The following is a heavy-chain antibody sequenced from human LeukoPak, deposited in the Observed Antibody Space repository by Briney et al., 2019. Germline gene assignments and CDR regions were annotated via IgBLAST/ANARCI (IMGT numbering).Heavy chain of an antibody. CDR2: ISSSGSDK. CDR1: GFPFSDQE. Sequence: GGSLRLSCAASGFPFSDQEMNWVRQAPGKGLEWVSYISSSGSDKYYPDSVKGRFTISRDNAKNSLYLQMNSLRAEDTAVYYCARRTSGAFAIWGQGTKVTVSS. J-gene: IGHJ3*02. CDR3: ARRTSGAFAI. V-gene: IGHV3-48*03.